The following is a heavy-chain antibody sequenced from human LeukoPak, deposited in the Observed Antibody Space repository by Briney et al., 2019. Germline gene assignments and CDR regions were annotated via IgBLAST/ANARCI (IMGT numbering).Heavy chain of an antibody. V-gene: IGHV4-59*01. Sequence: SETLSLTCTVSGGSISSYYWSWIRQPPGKGLEWIGNIYYSGSTNYNPSLKSRVSISVDTSKNQFSLKLTSVTAADTAVYYCARERYNWNDRHYYFDYWGQGTLVTVSS. J-gene: IGHJ4*02. D-gene: IGHD1-1*01. CDR1: GGSISSYY. CDR3: ARERYNWNDRHYYFDY. CDR2: IYYSGST.